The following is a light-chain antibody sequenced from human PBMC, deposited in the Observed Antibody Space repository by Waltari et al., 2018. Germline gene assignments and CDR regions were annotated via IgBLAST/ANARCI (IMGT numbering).Light chain of an antibody. Sequence: EIVLTQSPGTLSLFPGESATLPCRARQRVSKYLAWYQQKPGQAPRLLIYDASTRATGIPDRFSATGWGTDFSLSISRLEPEDFAVYYCQKYGTLPATFGQGTKVQMK. J-gene: IGKJ1*01. CDR1: QRVSKY. CDR3: QKYGTLPAT. V-gene: IGKV3-20*01. CDR2: DAS.